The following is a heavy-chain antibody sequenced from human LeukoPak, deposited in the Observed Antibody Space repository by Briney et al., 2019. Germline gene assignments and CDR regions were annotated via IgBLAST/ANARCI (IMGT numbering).Heavy chain of an antibody. CDR3: ARGYIAAAGIGFDP. D-gene: IGHD6-13*01. V-gene: IGHV6-1*01. CDR1: GDSVSSNSAA. J-gene: IGHJ5*02. CDR2: TYYRSKWYN. Sequence: SQTLSLTCAISGDSVSSNSAAWNWIRQSPSRGLEWLGRTYYRSKWYNDYAVSVKSRIIINPDTSKNQFSLQLNSVTTEDTAVYYCARGYIAAAGIGFDPWGQGTLVTVSS.